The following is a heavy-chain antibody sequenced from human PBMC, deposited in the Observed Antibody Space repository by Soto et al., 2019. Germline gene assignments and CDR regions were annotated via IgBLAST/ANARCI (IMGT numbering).Heavy chain of an antibody. CDR3: VQDLPPNTVTTCGS. Sequence: QVQLVESGGGVVQPGRSLRLSCAASGFTFDSYGMHWVRQAPGKGLEWVAVISSDGNNKYYADSVKGRFSIYRDNLNNILYLQVSSLRVEDTAVYYCVQDLPPNTVTTCGSWGQGTRVNVSS. CDR2: ISSDGNNK. D-gene: IGHD4-17*01. J-gene: IGHJ5*02. CDR1: GFTFDSYG. V-gene: IGHV3-30*18.